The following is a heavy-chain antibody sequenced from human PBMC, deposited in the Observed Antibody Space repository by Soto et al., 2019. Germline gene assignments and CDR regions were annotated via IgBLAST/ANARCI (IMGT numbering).Heavy chain of an antibody. V-gene: IGHV1-3*01. D-gene: IGHD3-10*01. CDR2: INAGNGNT. CDR3: ARDLELLWFGDQHGAFDY. CDR1: GYTFTSYA. J-gene: IGHJ4*02. Sequence: ASVKVSCKASGYTFTSYAMHWVRQAPGQRLEWMGWINAGNGNTKYSQKFQGRVTITRDTSASTAYMELSSLRSEDTAVYYCARDLELLWFGDQHGAFDYWGQGTLVTVS.